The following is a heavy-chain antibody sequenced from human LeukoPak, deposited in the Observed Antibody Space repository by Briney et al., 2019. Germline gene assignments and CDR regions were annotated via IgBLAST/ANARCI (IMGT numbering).Heavy chain of an antibody. J-gene: IGHJ4*02. CDR3: AREPIEMATRFFDY. CDR1: GYTFTKYY. V-gene: IGHV1-46*01. Sequence: ASVKVSCKASGYTFTKYYVHWVRQAPGQGLEWMGMINPSASSTSYAQTFQGRVTMTRDTSTSTVYMELGSLRSEDTAVYYCAREPIEMATRFFDYWGQGTLVTVSS. D-gene: IGHD5-24*01. CDR2: INPSASST.